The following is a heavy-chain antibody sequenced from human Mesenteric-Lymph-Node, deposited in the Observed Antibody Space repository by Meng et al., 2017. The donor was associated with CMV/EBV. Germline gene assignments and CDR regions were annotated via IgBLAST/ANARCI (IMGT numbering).Heavy chain of an antibody. Sequence: LSLTCTVSGGSVSSSTYYWGWIRQSPGKGLEWVAVISYDGSNKYYADSVKGRFTISRDNSKNTLYLQMNSLRAEDTAVYYCARGLAYCVGDCYLTLGHWGQGTLVTVSS. V-gene: IGHV3-30*04. CDR3: ARGLAYCVGDCYLTLGH. J-gene: IGHJ4*02. CDR1: GGSVSSSTYY. D-gene: IGHD2-21*01. CDR2: ISYDGSNK.